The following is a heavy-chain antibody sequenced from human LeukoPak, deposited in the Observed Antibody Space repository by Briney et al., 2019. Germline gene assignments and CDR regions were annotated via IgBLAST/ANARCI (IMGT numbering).Heavy chain of an antibody. CDR1: GYTFTSYD. V-gene: IGHV1-18*01. Sequence: ASVKVSCKASGYTFTSYDINWVRQATGQGLEWMGWMNPNNGNTNYAQKLQGRVTMTTDTSTSTAYMELRSLRSDDTAVYYCARDYDILTGSPGDFDYWGQGTLVTVSS. J-gene: IGHJ4*02. D-gene: IGHD3-9*01. CDR2: MNPNNGNT. CDR3: ARDYDILTGSPGDFDY.